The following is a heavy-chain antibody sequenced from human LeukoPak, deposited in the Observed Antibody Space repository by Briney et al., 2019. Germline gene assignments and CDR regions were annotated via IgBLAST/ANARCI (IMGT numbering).Heavy chain of an antibody. CDR1: GYTFTGYY. D-gene: IGHD6-19*01. V-gene: IGHV1-2*02. CDR2: INPNSGGT. J-gene: IGHJ3*02. CDR3: ARVGYSSGWYRFAGAFDI. Sequence: ASVKVSCKASGYTFTGYYMHWVRQAPGQGLEWMGWINPNSGGTNYAQKFQGRVTMTRDTSISTAYMELSRLRSDDTAVYYCARVGYSSGWYRFAGAFDIWGQGTVVTVSS.